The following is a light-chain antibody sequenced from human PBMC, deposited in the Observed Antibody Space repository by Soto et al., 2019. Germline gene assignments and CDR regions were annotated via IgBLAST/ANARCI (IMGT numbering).Light chain of an antibody. CDR3: QQFYSSPPMFT. CDR1: QTVIKSTDNKHC. Sequence: DIVMTQSPDSLAVSLGERATINCKSSQTVIKSTDNKHCLAWFQQKPGQPPKLLIYGASTRESGVPDRFSGRWAVKDFTLPISSLQAEDVGVYYCQQFYSSPPMFTFGQGTKLEIK. CDR2: GAS. V-gene: IGKV4-1*01. J-gene: IGKJ2*01.